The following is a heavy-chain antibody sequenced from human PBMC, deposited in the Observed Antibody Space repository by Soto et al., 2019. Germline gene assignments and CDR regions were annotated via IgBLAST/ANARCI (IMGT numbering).Heavy chain of an antibody. J-gene: IGHJ4*02. D-gene: IGHD2-21*01. CDR1: GGTFSSYA. CDR3: ARPILAEGFDY. V-gene: IGHV1-69*13. Sequence: ASVKVSCKASGGTFSSYAISWARQAPGQGLEWMGGIIPIFGTANYAQKFQGRVTITADESTSTAYMELSSLRSEDTAVYYCARPILAEGFDYWGQGTLVTVSS. CDR2: IIPIFGTA.